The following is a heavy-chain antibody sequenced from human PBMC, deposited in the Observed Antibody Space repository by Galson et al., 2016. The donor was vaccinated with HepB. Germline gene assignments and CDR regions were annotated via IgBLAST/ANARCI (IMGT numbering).Heavy chain of an antibody. CDR1: GGTFSGYI. CDR2: FITVFGTT. D-gene: IGHD2-2*01. J-gene: IGHJ4*02. CDR3: TRDRGQYYAL. V-gene: IGHV1-69*13. Sequence: SVKVSCKASGGTFSGYIITWVRQAPGQGLEWMGEFITVFGTTNYAQKFQDRVPITADESTSTAYMDLRSLKSDDTAVYFCTRDRGQYYALWGQGTLVTVSS.